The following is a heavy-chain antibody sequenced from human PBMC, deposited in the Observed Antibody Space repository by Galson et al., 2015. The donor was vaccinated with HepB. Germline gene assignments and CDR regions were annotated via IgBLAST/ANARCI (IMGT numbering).Heavy chain of an antibody. J-gene: IGHJ4*02. D-gene: IGHD2-15*01. V-gene: IGHV4-59*11. Sequence: TLSLPCTVSSGSISGHYWSWLRQPPGKGLEWIGNIYYSGSTHYNPSLKSRVTISLDTSKKQFSLNLSSVTAADAAVYYCASSSGGWYYFDYWGQGTLVTVSS. CDR3: ASSSGGWYYFDY. CDR1: SGSISGHY. CDR2: IYYSGST.